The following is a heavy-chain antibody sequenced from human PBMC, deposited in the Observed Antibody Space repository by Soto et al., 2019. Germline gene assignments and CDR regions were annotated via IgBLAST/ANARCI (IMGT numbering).Heavy chain of an antibody. CDR2: IIPIFGTA. J-gene: IGHJ6*02. CDR3: ARDEIDWNDEVDYYYGMDV. V-gene: IGHV1-69*01. Sequence: QVKLVQSGAEVKKHGSSVKVSCKASGGTFSSYAISWVRQAPGQGLEWMGGIIPIFGTANYAQKFQGRVTITADESTSTAYMELSSLRSEDTAVYYCARDEIDWNDEVDYYYGMDVWGQGTTVTVSS. CDR1: GGTFSSYA. D-gene: IGHD1-1*01.